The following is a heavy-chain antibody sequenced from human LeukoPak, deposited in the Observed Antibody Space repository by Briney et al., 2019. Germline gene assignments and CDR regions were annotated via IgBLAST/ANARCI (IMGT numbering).Heavy chain of an antibody. J-gene: IGHJ4*02. CDR1: GGSISSYY. CDR2: IYTTGST. D-gene: IGHD4-23*01. V-gene: IGHV4-4*07. CDR3: ARDRTYGGNSGFDY. Sequence: PSGTLSLTCTVSGGSISSYYWSWIRQPAGKGLEWIGRIYTTGSTNYNPSLKSRVTMSVDTSKNQFSLNLTSVTAADTAVYYCARDRTYGGNSGFDYWGQGTLVTVSS.